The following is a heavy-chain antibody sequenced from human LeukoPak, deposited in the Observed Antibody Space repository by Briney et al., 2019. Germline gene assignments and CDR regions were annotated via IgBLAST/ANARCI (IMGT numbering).Heavy chain of an antibody. D-gene: IGHD6-19*01. V-gene: IGHV3-7*03. CDR2: IKQDGSEK. CDR3: ARAPGYSSGGDFDY. Sequence: GGSLRLSCEASGFTFSSYWMSWVRQAPGKGLEWVANIKQDGSEKYYVDSVKGRFTISRDNAKNSLYLQMNSLRAEDTAVYYCARAPGYSSGGDFDYWGQGTLVTVS. CDR1: GFTFSSYW. J-gene: IGHJ4*02.